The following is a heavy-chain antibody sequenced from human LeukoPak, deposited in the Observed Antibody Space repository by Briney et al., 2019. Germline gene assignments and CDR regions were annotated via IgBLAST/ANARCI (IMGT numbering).Heavy chain of an antibody. CDR1: GGSFTGTDYF. D-gene: IGHD4-17*01. CDR2: VYYDGTT. CDR3: ARAPRYGDYSDAFDI. Sequence: SETLSLTCTVSGGSFTGTDYFWGWIRQPPGKGLEWTGNVYYDGTTYYSPSLRSRVSISLDTSQNQFSLKLTSVTAADTAVFLCARAPRYGDYSDAFDIWGQGTMVTVSS. V-gene: IGHV4-39*07. J-gene: IGHJ3*02.